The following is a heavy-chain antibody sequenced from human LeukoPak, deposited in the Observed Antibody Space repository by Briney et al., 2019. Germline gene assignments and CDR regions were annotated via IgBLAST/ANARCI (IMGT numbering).Heavy chain of an antibody. J-gene: IGHJ3*02. Sequence: SETLSLTCTVSGGSISSYYWSWIRQPPGKGLEWIGYIYYSGSTNYNPSLKSRVTISVDTSKNQFSLKLSSVTAADTAVYYCARRKGELWLDGNAFDIWGQGTMVTVSS. CDR3: ARRKGELWLDGNAFDI. V-gene: IGHV4-59*01. CDR2: IYYSGST. D-gene: IGHD5-18*01. CDR1: GGSISSYY.